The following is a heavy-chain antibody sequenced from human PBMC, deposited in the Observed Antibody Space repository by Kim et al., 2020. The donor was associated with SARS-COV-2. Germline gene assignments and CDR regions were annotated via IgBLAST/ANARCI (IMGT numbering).Heavy chain of an antibody. Sequence: GGSLRLSCAASGFTFSSYAMHWVRQAPGKGLEWVAVISYDGSNKYYADSVKGRFTISRDNSKNTLYLQMNSLRAEDTAVYYCARALAADTAMVSGYWGQGTLVTVSS. J-gene: IGHJ4*02. V-gene: IGHV3-30*04. CDR3: ARALAADTAMVSGY. CDR1: GFTFSSYA. CDR2: ISYDGSNK. D-gene: IGHD5-18*01.